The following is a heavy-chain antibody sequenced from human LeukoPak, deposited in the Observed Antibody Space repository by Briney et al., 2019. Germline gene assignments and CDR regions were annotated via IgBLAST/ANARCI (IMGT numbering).Heavy chain of an antibody. Sequence: GGSLRLSCAASGFTFSSHWMSWVRQAPGKGLEWVANIKQDGSEKYYVDSVKGRFTISRDNAKNSLYLQMNSLRAEDTAVYYCARLWTDYYDSSGYYYDDYWGQGTLVTVSS. J-gene: IGHJ4*02. D-gene: IGHD3-22*01. CDR3: ARLWTDYYDSSGYYYDDY. CDR1: GFTFSSHW. CDR2: IKQDGSEK. V-gene: IGHV3-7*01.